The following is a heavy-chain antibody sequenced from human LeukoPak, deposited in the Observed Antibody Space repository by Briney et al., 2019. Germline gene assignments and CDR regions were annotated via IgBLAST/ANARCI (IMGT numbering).Heavy chain of an antibody. CDR2: ISGSGGST. V-gene: IGHV3-23*01. D-gene: IGHD2/OR15-2a*01. J-gene: IGHJ4*02. CDR3: AKVSRSRSDYFDY. CDR1: GFTFSSYA. Sequence: GGSLRLSCAASGFTFSSYAMSWVRQAPGKGLEWVSAISGSGGSTYYADSVKGRFTISRDNSKNTPYLQMNSLRAEDTAVYYCAKVSRSRSDYFDYWGQGTLVTVSS.